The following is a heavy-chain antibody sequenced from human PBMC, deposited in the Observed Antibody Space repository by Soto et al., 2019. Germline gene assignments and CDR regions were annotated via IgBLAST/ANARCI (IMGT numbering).Heavy chain of an antibody. CDR1: GYTLTELS. Sequence: ASVKVSCKVSGYTLTELSMHWVRQAPGKGLEWMGGFDPEDGETIYAQKFQGRVTMTEDTSTDTAYMELSSLRSEDTAVYYCATVASSSSWYGRSSGNGRSYYFDYWGQGTLVTVSS. J-gene: IGHJ4*02. CDR3: ATVASSSSWYGRSSGNGRSYYFDY. V-gene: IGHV1-24*01. D-gene: IGHD6-13*01. CDR2: FDPEDGET.